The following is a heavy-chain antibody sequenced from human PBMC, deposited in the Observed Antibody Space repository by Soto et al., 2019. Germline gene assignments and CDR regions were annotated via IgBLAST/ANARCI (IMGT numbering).Heavy chain of an antibody. V-gene: IGHV3-15*01. J-gene: IGHJ5*02. CDR3: TTMGKVS. Sequence: EVQLVESGGGLVKPGGSLRLSCAASGFTFSNAWMSWVRQAPGKGLEWVARIKSKTDGGTTDYAAPGKGRFTISRDDSRDTVYLQMNSLNTGDTAVYYCTTMGKVSWGQGTLVTVSS. CDR2: IKSKTDGGTT. CDR1: GFTFSNAW. D-gene: IGHD7-27*01.